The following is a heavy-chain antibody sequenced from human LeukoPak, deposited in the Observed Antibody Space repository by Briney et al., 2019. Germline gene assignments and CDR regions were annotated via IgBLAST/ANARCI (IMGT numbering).Heavy chain of an antibody. V-gene: IGHV4-34*01. CDR1: GGSFSGYY. CDR2: INHSGST. J-gene: IGHJ4*02. Sequence: SETLSLTCAVYGGSFSGYYWSWIRQPPGKGLEWIGEINHSGSTNYNPSLKSRVTISVDTSKNQFSLKLSSVTAADTAVYYCARHEVEMATNLPHFDHWGQGTLVTVSS. D-gene: IGHD5-24*01. CDR3: ARHEVEMATNLPHFDH.